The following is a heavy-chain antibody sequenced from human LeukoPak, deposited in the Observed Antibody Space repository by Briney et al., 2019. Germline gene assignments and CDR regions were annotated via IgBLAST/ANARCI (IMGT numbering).Heavy chain of an antibody. Sequence: GASVKVSCKASGGTFSSYAISWVRQAPGQGLEWMGRIIPILGIANYAQKFQGRVTMTRDTSISTAYMELSGLRFDDTAVYFCARGPRSDPWGQGTLVTVSS. J-gene: IGHJ5*02. CDR3: ARGPRSDP. V-gene: IGHV1-69*04. CDR2: IIPILGIA. CDR1: GGTFSSYA.